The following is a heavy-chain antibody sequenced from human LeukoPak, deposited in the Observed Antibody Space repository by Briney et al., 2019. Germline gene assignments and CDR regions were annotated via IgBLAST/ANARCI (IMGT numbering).Heavy chain of an antibody. Sequence: ASVKVSCKASGYIFTSYYMHWVRQAPGQGLEWMGIINPSGGSTTYAQKFQGRVTMTRDTSTSTVYMELSSLRSEDTAVYYCARAYSSSWYDDYWGQGTLVTVSS. CDR1: GYIFTSYY. CDR2: INPSGGST. V-gene: IGHV1-46*01. J-gene: IGHJ4*02. CDR3: ARAYSSSWYDDY. D-gene: IGHD6-13*01.